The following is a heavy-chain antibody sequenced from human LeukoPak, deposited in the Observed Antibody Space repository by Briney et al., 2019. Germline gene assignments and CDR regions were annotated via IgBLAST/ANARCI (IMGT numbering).Heavy chain of an antibody. CDR3: AELGITMIGGV. J-gene: IGHJ6*04. V-gene: IGHV3-7*01. D-gene: IGHD3-10*02. CDR1: GFTFSRFW. CDR2: INQDESAK. Sequence: PGGSLRLSCAASGFTFSRFWMSWVRQAPGKGLEWVASINQDESAKFHVDSVKGRFTIARDNAKNSLYLQMNSLRAEDTAVYYCAELGITMIGGVWGKGTTVTISS.